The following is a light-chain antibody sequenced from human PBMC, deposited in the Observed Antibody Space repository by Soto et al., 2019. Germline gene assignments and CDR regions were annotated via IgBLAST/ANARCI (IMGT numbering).Light chain of an antibody. J-gene: IGLJ3*02. CDR1: SSNIGSNS. CDR3: AAWDDSRNWV. Sequence: QSVLTQPPSASGTPGQTVTISCSGSSSNIGSNSAYWYQQIPGTAPKLIIYRNHQRPSGVPDRFSGSKSDTSASLTISGLQSEDEADYHCAAWDDSRNWVFGGGTKLTVL. V-gene: IGLV1-44*01. CDR2: RNH.